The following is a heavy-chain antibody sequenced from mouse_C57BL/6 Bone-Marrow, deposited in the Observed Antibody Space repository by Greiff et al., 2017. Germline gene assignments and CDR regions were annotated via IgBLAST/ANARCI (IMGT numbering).Heavy chain of an antibody. J-gene: IGHJ3*01. CDR3: TPLQAWFAY. Sequence: VQLKQSGAELVRPGASVKLSCTASGFNIKDDYMHWVKQRPEQGLEWIGWIDPENGDTEYASKFQGKATITADTSSNTAYLQLSSLTSEDTAVYYCTPLQAWFAYGGQGTLVTVSA. V-gene: IGHV14-4*01. CDR1: GFNIKDDY. CDR2: IDPENGDT. D-gene: IGHD6-1*01.